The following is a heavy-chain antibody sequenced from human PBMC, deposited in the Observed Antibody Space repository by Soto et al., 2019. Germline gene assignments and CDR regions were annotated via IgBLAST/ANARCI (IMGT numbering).Heavy chain of an antibody. CDR2: IKEGGSEI. Sequence: GGSLRLSCAVSEFNVMSYWMSWVRQAPGKGLEWVASIKEGGSEIYYLQSVRGRFTISRDSAGNALHLAMNYLSAEDTGVYFCARDIGFDYVNWGQGTLVTVSS. V-gene: IGHV3-7*01. CDR3: ARDIGFDYVN. J-gene: IGHJ4*02. CDR1: EFNVMSYW. D-gene: IGHD3-16*01.